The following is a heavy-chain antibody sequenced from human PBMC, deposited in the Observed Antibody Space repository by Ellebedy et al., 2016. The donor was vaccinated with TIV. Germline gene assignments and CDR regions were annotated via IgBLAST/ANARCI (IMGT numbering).Heavy chain of an antibody. D-gene: IGHD6-19*01. CDR2: IDANTGGT. V-gene: IGHV1-2*04. CDR3: ARGTAVATNGPDH. J-gene: IGHJ4*02. CDR1: GYTFTGHY. Sequence: AASVKVSCKASGYTFTGHYIHWLRQAPGPGLEWMGWIDANTGGTYSAQKFQGWVTMTRDTSISTAYIEVTRLKSHDTAMYYCARGTAVATNGPDHWGQGTLVTVSS.